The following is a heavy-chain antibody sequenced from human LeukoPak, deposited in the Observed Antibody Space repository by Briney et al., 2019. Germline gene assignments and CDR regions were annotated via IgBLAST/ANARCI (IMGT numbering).Heavy chain of an antibody. CDR2: IIPILGIA. J-gene: IGHJ4*02. V-gene: IGHV1-69*04. Sequence: SVKVSFKASGGTFSSYAISWVRQAPGQGLDWMGRIIPILGIANYAQKFQGRVTITADKSTSTAYMDLSSLRSEDTAVYYCARERAGIAAAGNFDYWGQGTLVTVSS. D-gene: IGHD6-13*01. CDR3: ARERAGIAAAGNFDY. CDR1: GGTFSSYA.